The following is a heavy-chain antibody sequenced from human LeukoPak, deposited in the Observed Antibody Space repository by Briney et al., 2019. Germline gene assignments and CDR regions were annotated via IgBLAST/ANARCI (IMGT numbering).Heavy chain of an antibody. CDR2: INHSGST. J-gene: IGHJ4*02. D-gene: IGHD5-18*01. CDR3: ARGGTAMVTPFDY. V-gene: IGHV4-34*01. Sequence: PGGSLRLSCAASGFTFNSYAMSWVRRAPGKGLEWIGEINHSGSTNYSPSLKSRVTISVDTSKNQFSLKLSSVTAADTAVYYCARGGTAMVTPFDYWGQGTLVTVSS. CDR1: GFTFNSYA.